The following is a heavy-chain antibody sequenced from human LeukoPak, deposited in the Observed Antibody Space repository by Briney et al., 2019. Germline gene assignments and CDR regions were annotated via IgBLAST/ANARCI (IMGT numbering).Heavy chain of an antibody. V-gene: IGHV4-34*01. Sequence: SETLSLTCAVYGGSFSGYYWSWIRQPPGKGLEWIGEINHSGSTNYNPSLKSRVTISVDTSKNQFSLKLSSVTAADTAVYYCARAGDRVGFDYWGQGTLVTVSS. D-gene: IGHD2-21*02. CDR3: ARAGDRVGFDY. CDR1: GGSFSGYY. J-gene: IGHJ4*02. CDR2: INHSGST.